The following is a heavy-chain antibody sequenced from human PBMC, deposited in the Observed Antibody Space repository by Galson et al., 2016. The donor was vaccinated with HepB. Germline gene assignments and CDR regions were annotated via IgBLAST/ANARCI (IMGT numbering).Heavy chain of an antibody. V-gene: IGHV3-48*02. D-gene: IGHD5-12*01. CDR2: ISGSGNTI. Sequence: SLRLSCAASGFTFKSFSMNWVRQAPGKGLEWLSYISGSGNTIYYADSVKGRLTISRDNAKNSLHLQMNSLRDEDTAVYYCARGNSGDGNFWGKHFFDYWGQGIRVTVSS. CDR1: GFTFKSFS. J-gene: IGHJ4*02. CDR3: ARGNSGDGNFWGKHFFDY.